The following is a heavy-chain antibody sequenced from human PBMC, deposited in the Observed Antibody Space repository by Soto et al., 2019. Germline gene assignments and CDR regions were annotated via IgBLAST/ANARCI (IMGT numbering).Heavy chain of an antibody. CDR1: GFSFRTYA. J-gene: IGHJ4*02. V-gene: IGHV3-23*01. CDR3: ANYYYDWGKDYRGGFDF. Sequence: PGGSLRLSCAASGFSFRTYAMSWIRQAPGKGLEWVSCINNNGDYTYYTDSVEGRFTISRDNSKSTLYLQMNSLRVDDTAIDYCANYYYDWGKDYRGGFDFWGQGTLVTVSS. D-gene: IGHD3-10*01. CDR2: INNNGDYT.